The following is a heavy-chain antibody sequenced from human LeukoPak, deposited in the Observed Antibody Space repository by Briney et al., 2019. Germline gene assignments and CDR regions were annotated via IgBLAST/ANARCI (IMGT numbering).Heavy chain of an antibody. J-gene: IGHJ5*02. V-gene: IGHV1-8*01. CDR3: ARGPRNDP. Sequence: SVKVSCKTSGYPFSTYEINWVRRAAGQGLEWMGWVHPNSGNTAYAQKFQGRVTMTRDTSISTAYMELSGLRSDDTAVYFCARGPRNDPWGQGTLVTVSS. D-gene: IGHD1-14*01. CDR1: GYPFSTYE. CDR2: VHPNSGNT.